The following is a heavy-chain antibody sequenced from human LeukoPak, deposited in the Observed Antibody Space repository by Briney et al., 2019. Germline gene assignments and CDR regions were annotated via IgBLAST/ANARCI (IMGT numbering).Heavy chain of an antibody. Sequence: SETLSLTCAVFDGSFSDYYWSWVRQPPGKGLEWIGEINYSGRTNYYPSLTSRATLSIDTSKNQFSLKLSSVTVADTAVYYCARLVSMIYYFDYWGQGTLVTVSS. CDR1: DGSFSDYY. J-gene: IGHJ4*02. CDR2: INYSGRT. CDR3: ARLVSMIYYFDY. V-gene: IGHV4-34*01. D-gene: IGHD3-22*01.